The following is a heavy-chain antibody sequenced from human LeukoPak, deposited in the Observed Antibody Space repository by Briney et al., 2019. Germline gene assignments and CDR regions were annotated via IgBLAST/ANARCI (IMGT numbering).Heavy chain of an antibody. CDR3: ARGGYYYDSSGPADAFDI. J-gene: IGHJ3*02. V-gene: IGHV1-18*01. Sequence: VASVKVSCKASGYTFTSYGISWVRQAPGQGLEWMGWISAYNGNTNYAQKLQGRVTMTTDTSTSTAYMELRSLRSDDTAVYYCARGGYYYDSSGPADAFDIRGQGTMVTVSS. D-gene: IGHD3-22*01. CDR2: ISAYNGNT. CDR1: GYTFTSYG.